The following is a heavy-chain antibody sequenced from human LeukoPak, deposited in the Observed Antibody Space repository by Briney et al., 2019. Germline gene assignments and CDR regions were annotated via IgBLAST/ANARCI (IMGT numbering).Heavy chain of an antibody. J-gene: IGHJ5*02. Sequence: SETLSLTCAVSGGSISSGGYSWSWIRQPPGKGLEWIGYIYHSGSTYYNPSLKSRVTISVDRSKNQFSLKLSSATAADTAVYYCAGYEGDWFDPWGQGTLVTVSS. V-gene: IGHV4-30-2*01. CDR1: GGSISSGGYS. CDR3: AGYEGDWFDP. CDR2: IYHSGST. D-gene: IGHD3-3*01.